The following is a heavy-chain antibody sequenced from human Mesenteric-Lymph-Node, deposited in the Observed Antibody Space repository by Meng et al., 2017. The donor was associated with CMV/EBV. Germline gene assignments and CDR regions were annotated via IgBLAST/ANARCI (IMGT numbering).Heavy chain of an antibody. CDR3: ARDGAVNYYYGMDV. V-gene: IGHV4-39*07. CDR2: IHYSGTT. D-gene: IGHD3-16*01. CDR1: GDSISSSSYY. J-gene: IGHJ6*02. Sequence: GSLRLSCTVSGDSISSSSYYWGWIRQPPGKGLEWIGIIHYSGTTYYNPSLKSRVTISVDTSNVQFSLELYSVTAADTAVYYCARDGAVNYYYGMDVWGQGTTVTVSS.